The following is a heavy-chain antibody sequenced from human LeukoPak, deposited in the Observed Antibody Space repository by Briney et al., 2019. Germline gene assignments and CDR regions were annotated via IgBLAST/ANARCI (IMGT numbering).Heavy chain of an antibody. Sequence: GGSLRLSCAASGFTFSSYAMSWVRQAPGKGLEWVSAISGSGGSTYYADSVKGRFTISRDNSKNTLYLQMNSLRAEDTAVYYCAKDFRYDSSGLISGDAFDIWGQGTMVTVSS. D-gene: IGHD3-22*01. V-gene: IGHV3-23*01. CDR3: AKDFRYDSSGLISGDAFDI. CDR2: ISGSGGST. J-gene: IGHJ3*02. CDR1: GFTFSSYA.